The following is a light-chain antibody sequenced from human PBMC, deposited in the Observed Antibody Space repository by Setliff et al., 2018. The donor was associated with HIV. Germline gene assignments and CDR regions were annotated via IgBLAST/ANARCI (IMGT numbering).Light chain of an antibody. V-gene: IGLV2-14*03. CDR3: SSYTRRTPLYV. Sequence: QSALTQPASVSGSPGQSITIPCTGTSSDLGGYNYVSWYQQHPGKAPKLMISDVSNRPSGVSNRFSGSKSGNTASLTISGLQAEDEADYYCSSYTRRTPLYVFGTGTKVTVL. CDR1: SSDLGGYNY. J-gene: IGLJ1*01. CDR2: DVS.